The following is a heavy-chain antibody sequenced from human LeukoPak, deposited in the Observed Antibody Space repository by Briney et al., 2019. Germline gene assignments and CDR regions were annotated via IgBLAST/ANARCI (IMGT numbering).Heavy chain of an antibody. CDR1: GFTFSRSG. D-gene: IGHD5-12*01. CDR3: ARDRGYTQDY. CDR2: ISDDGCKK. J-gene: IGHJ4*02. Sequence: GGSLRLSCAASGFTFSRSGMHWVRQAPGKGLEWVALISDDGCKKNYAYSVKGRFTISRDNAKNTRYLQMNSLRAEDTAVYYCARDRGYTQDYWGQGTLVTVSS. V-gene: IGHV3-30*03.